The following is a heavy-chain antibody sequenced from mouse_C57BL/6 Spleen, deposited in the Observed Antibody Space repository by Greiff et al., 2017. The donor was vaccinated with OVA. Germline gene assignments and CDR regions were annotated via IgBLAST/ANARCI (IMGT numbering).Heavy chain of an antibody. CDR1: GFTFSDYG. CDR3: ARRIYYGNHYAMDY. J-gene: IGHJ4*01. CDR2: ISSGSSTI. Sequence: VQLKESGGGLVKPGGSLKLSCAASGFTFSDYGMHWVRQAPEKGLEWVAYISSGSSTIYYADTVKGRFTISRDNAKNTLFLQMTSLRSEDTSMYYCARRIYYGNHYAMDYGGQGTSVTVSS. D-gene: IGHD2-1*01. V-gene: IGHV5-17*01.